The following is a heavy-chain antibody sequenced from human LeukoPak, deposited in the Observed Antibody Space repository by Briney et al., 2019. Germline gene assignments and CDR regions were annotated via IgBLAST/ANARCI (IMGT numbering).Heavy chain of an antibody. D-gene: IGHD4-11*01. CDR3: ARSRNAAFDI. V-gene: IGHV6-1*01. Sequence: SQTLSLTCAISGDSVSSNSVGWNWIRQSPSRGLEWLGRTYYRSKRYNDYAVSVKSRITFNPDTSRNQFSLLLNSVTPEDTAVYYCARSRNAAFDIWGQGTMVTVS. CDR2: TYYRSKRYN. J-gene: IGHJ3*02. CDR1: GDSVSSNSVG.